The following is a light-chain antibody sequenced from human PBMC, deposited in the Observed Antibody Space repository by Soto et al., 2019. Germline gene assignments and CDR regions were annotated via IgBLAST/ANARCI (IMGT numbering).Light chain of an antibody. Sequence: QSVLTQPPSASASLGASVTLTCTLSSGYSNYKVDWYQQRPGKGPRFVMRVGTGGIVGSKGDGIPDRFSVLGSGLNRYLTIKNIQEEDESDYHCGADHGSGSNFVRRDVFGTGTKLTVL. CDR3: GADHGSGSNFVRRDV. CDR2: VGTGGIVG. V-gene: IGLV9-49*01. J-gene: IGLJ1*01. CDR1: SGYSNYK.